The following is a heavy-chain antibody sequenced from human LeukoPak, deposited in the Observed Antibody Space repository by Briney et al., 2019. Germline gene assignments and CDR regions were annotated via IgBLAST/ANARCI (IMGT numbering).Heavy chain of an antibody. CDR1: GFSFSTYS. D-gene: IGHD3-10*01. Sequence: GGSLRLSCAASGFSFSTYSMNWVRQAPGKGLELVSSISSTSSYIYYADSVKGRFTISRDNAKKSLYLQMNSLRAEDTAVYYCARDISYGSPWWGQGTLVTVSS. CDR2: ISSTSSYI. J-gene: IGHJ4*02. CDR3: ARDISYGSPW. V-gene: IGHV3-21*01.